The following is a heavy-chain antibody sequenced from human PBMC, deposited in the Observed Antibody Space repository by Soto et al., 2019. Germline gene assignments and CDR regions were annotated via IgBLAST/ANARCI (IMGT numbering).Heavy chain of an antibody. J-gene: IGHJ5*02. CDR2: TYYRSKWYH. D-gene: IGHD1-20*01. CDR1: GDSVSSTSAA. Sequence: PSQTLSLTCAISGDSVSSTSAAWNWIRQSPSRGLEWLGRTYYRSKWYHDYGVSVKSRIAINADTSKNQFSLQLNSVTPEDTAVDYFARDLPPYINGETSWFDPWGQGTLVTVSS. CDR3: ARDLPPYINGETSWFDP. V-gene: IGHV6-1*01.